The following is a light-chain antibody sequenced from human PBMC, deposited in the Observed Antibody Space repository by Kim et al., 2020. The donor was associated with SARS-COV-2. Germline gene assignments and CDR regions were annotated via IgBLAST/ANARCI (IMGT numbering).Light chain of an antibody. CDR3: QLWDTRAFWV. CDR1: SIGIYS. V-gene: IGLV3-21*04. CDR2: YND. J-gene: IGLJ3*02. Sequence: SYELAQPPSVSVAPGETANITCGGDSIGIYSVHWYQQRPGQAPLLVIYYNDDRPSGIPKRFSGSKSKSLATLTITRVEAGDEADYYCQLWDTRAFWVFGGGTKLTVL.